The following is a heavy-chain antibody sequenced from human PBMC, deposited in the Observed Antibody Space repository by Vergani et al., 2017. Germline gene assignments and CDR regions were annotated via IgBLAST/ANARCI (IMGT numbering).Heavy chain of an antibody. CDR3: ARERWRGSYSDAFDI. J-gene: IGHJ3*02. CDR2: INHSGST. Sequence: QVQLQQWGAGLLKPSENLSLTCAVYGGSFSGYYWSWIRQPPGKGLEWIGEINHSGSTNYNPSLKSRVTISVDTSKNQFSLKLSSVTAADTAVYYCARERWRGSYSDAFDIWGQGTMVTVSS. V-gene: IGHV4-34*01. CDR1: GGSFSGYY. D-gene: IGHD1-26*01.